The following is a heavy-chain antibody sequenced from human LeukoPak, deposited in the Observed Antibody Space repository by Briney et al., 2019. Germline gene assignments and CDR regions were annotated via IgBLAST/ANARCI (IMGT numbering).Heavy chain of an antibody. D-gene: IGHD5-24*01. CDR1: GYSISSGFF. CDR3: ARHEAEMATILGGY. V-gene: IGHV4-38-2*01. J-gene: IGHJ4*02. Sequence: SETLSLTCAVSGYSISSGFFWAWIRQPPGKGRGWVGSIYHSGSAFYNPSLKSRATISVDTSKNQFSLRLTSVTAADTAVYYCARHEAEMATILGGYWGQGTLVTVSS. CDR2: IYHSGSA.